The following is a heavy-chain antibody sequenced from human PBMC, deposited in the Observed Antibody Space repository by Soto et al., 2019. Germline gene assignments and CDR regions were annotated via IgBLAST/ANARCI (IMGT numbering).Heavy chain of an antibody. CDR2: INHSGST. J-gene: IGHJ6*02. V-gene: IGHV4-34*01. CDR3: EVTGQTVYYYYYGMDV. D-gene: IGHD2-21*02. Sequence: PSETMSVTCAVYGGSFSGYYLSWIRPNTGKGLEWIGEINHSGSTNYNPSLKSRVTISVDTSKNQFSLKLSSVTAADTAVYYCEVTGQTVYYYYYGMDVWGQGTTVTVSS. CDR1: GGSFSGYY.